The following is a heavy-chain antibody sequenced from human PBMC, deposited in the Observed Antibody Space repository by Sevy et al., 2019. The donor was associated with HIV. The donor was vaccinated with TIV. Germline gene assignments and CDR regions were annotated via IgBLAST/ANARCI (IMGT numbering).Heavy chain of an antibody. V-gene: IGHV1-8*03. J-gene: IGHJ5*02. CDR2: MNPNSGNT. CDR3: ARGEVIAAAGTASWFDP. Sequence: ASVKVSCKASGYTFTSYDINWVRQATGQGLEWMGWMNPNSGNTGYAQKFQGRVTITRNTSISTAYMELGSLRSEDTAVYYCARGEVIAAAGTASWFDPWGQGTLVTVSS. D-gene: IGHD6-13*01. CDR1: GYTFTSYD.